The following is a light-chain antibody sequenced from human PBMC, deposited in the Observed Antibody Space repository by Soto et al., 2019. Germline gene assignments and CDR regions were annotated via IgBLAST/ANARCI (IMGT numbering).Light chain of an antibody. V-gene: IGKV3-20*01. CDR2: DTS. CDR3: QQYNSYSWT. Sequence: EVELTQSPGTLSLSPGERATLSCRASQSVSSSHLAWYQRKRGQAPRLLIYDTSTRATGIPDRFSGSGSGTEFTLTISSLQPDDFATYYCQQYNSYSWTFGQGTKVDI. CDR1: QSVSSSH. J-gene: IGKJ1*01.